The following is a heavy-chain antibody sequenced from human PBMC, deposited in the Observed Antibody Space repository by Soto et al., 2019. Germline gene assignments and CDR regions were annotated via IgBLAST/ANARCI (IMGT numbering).Heavy chain of an antibody. J-gene: IGHJ5*02. V-gene: IGHV4-59*01. CDR3: ARDLFTSGSSTIRWFAP. CDR2: IYYGGST. Sequence: HVQLQESGPGLVKPSETLSLTCNVSDDFITSFHWSWIRQPPGKGLEWIGYIYYGGSTNYRPSLQNRVTISVDTSKNQCSLQLRFVTPADTAVYYCARDLFTSGSSTIRWFAPWGQGTLVTVSS. CDR1: DDFITSFH. D-gene: IGHD3-10*01.